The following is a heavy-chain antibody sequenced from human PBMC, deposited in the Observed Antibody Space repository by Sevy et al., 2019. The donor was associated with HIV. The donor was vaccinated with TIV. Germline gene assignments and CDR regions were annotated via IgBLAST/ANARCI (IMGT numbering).Heavy chain of an antibody. Sequence: GGSLRLSCAASGFTFSSYAMSWVRQAPGKGLEWVSAVSGSVVSTYYADSVKGRFTISRENSKNTLYLQMNSLRAEDTAVYYCAKEPLASKWAAGLFDYWGQGTLVTVSS. CDR3: AKEPLASKWAAGLFDY. J-gene: IGHJ4*02. CDR1: GFTFSSYA. D-gene: IGHD6-13*01. V-gene: IGHV3-23*01. CDR2: VSGSVVST.